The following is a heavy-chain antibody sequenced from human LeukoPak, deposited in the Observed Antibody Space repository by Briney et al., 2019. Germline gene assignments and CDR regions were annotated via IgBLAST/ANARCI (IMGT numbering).Heavy chain of an antibody. CDR1: GFTFSSYC. Sequence: GETLKISCAASGFTFSSYCMSWVRQAPGKGLEWVVNIKQNGSEKYYVDSGKGRFTISRDNAKNTLYLQMNSLRAEDTAVYYCARVSGYRTLSFDYWGQGTLVTVSS. J-gene: IGHJ4*02. D-gene: IGHD6-25*01. V-gene: IGHV3-7*01. CDR3: ARVSGYRTLSFDY. CDR2: IKQNGSEK.